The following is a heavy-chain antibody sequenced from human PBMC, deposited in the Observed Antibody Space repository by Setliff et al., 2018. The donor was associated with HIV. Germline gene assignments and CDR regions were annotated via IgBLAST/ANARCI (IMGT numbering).Heavy chain of an antibody. CDR2: MNPNSGNT. Sequence: AASVKVPCKASGYTFTSYDINWVRQATGQGLEWMGWMNPNSGNTGYAQKFQGRVTMTRNTSISTAYMELSSLRSEDTAVYYCARGRPIAARYYFDYWGQGTLVTVS. CDR1: GYTFTSYD. CDR3: ARGRPIAARYYFDY. V-gene: IGHV1-8*01. D-gene: IGHD6-13*01. J-gene: IGHJ4*02.